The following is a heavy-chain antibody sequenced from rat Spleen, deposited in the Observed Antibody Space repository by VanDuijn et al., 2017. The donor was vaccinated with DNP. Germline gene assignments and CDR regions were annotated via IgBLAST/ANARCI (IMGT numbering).Heavy chain of an antibody. CDR2: IISSGGST. CDR1: GFTVNNFW. J-gene: IGHJ2*01. Sequence: EVQLVESGGGLVQPGRSLKLSCVVSGFTVNNFWMAWIRQVPGKGLEWVAAIISSGGSTYYRDSMKGRFTISRDNAKSTLYLQMDSLRSEDTATYYCATHDWVNWGQGVMVTVSS. CDR3: ATHDWVN. D-gene: IGHD1-7*01. V-gene: IGHV5-31*01.